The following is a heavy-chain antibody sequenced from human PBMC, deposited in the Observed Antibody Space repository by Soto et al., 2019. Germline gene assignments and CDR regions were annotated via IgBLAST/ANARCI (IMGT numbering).Heavy chain of an antibody. D-gene: IGHD5-12*01. Sequence: GGSLRLSCTASGFTFTSHSINWVRQAPGKGLEWVSSIGSSVGYIFYADSLRGRFTISRDNAKNSIYLQMNSLRAEDTAVYYCVRYGGYGKYYFDYWGQGTLVTVSS. J-gene: IGHJ4*02. CDR3: VRYGGYGKYYFDY. V-gene: IGHV3-21*01. CDR2: IGSSVGYI. CDR1: GFTFTSHS.